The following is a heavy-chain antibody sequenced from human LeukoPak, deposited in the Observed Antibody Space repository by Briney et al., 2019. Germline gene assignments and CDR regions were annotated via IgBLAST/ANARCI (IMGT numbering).Heavy chain of an antibody. CDR2: IWFDGSNE. CDR1: GFTFSNYG. V-gene: IGHV3-33*08. CDR3: ARDHPNYYGSGILVGQLDY. D-gene: IGHD3-10*01. J-gene: IGHJ4*02. Sequence: GRSLRLSCAASGFTFSNYGMRWVRQAPGKGLEWVAAIWFDGSNEYYADSMKGRFTISRDNSKNTLYLQMSSLRADDTAVYYCARDHPNYYGSGILVGQLDYWGQGTLVTVSS.